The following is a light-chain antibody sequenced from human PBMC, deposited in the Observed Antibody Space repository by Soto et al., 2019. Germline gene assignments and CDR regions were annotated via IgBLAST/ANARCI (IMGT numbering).Light chain of an antibody. V-gene: IGLV2-14*01. CDR1: TNDVGGYNY. Sequence: QSALTQPASVSGSPGQSITISCAGTTNDVGGYNYVSWYQQHPGKAPKLMIYEVSNRPSGVSNRFSGSKSGNTASLTISGLQAEDEADYYCNSYTSTSTHLVFGGGTKLTVL. J-gene: IGLJ2*01. CDR3: NSYTSTSTHLV. CDR2: EVS.